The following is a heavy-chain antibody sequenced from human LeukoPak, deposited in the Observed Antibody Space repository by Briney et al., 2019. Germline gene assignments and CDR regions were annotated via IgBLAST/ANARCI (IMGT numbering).Heavy chain of an antibody. CDR2: INSDGSST. CDR3: ARGRPHGNDY. J-gene: IGHJ4*02. CDR1: GFTFSTYW. D-gene: IGHD4-23*01. V-gene: IGHV3-74*01. Sequence: PGGSLRLSCAASGFTFSTYWMHWVRQAPGKGLVWVSRINSDGSSTNYADSVKGQFTISRDNAKNTLYLQMNSLRTEDTAVYYCARGRPHGNDYWGQGTLVTVSS.